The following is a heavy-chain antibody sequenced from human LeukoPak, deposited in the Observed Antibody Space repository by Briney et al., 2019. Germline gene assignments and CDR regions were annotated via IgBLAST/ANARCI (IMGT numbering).Heavy chain of an antibody. D-gene: IGHD3/OR15-3a*01. CDR2: IIGYNGNT. J-gene: IGHJ4*02. V-gene: IGHV1-18*04. CDR1: GYTFTSFG. Sequence: ASVKVSCTASGYTFTSFGINWVRQAPGQGLEWMGWIIGYNGNTNYAQKFQGRVTMTTDTSTSTAYMELRSLRSDDTAVYYCARDAGWTYYFDYWGQGTLVTVSS. CDR3: ARDAGWTYYFDY.